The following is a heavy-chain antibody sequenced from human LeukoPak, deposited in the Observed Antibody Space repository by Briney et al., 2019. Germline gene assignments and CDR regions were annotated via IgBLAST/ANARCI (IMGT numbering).Heavy chain of an antibody. CDR2: ISGSGDST. Sequence: GGSLRLSCAASGFTFSNYAMRWVRQAPGKGLEWVSGISGSGDSTYYADSVKGRFTISRDNSKNSLYLQMNSLRAEDTAVYYCAKDSRGPLGATYYWGQGTLVTVSS. J-gene: IGHJ4*02. V-gene: IGHV3-23*01. CDR1: GFTFSNYA. D-gene: IGHD1-26*01. CDR3: AKDSRGPLGATYY.